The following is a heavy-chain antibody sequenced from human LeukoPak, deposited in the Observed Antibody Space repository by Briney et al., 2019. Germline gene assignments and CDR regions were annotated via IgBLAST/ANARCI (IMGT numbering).Heavy chain of an antibody. CDR1: GFTVSSNY. Sequence: PGGSLRLSCAASGFTVSSNYMSWVRQAPGKGLGWVSVMYIGGSTYYADSVKGRFTISRDNSKNTLYLQMNSLRAEDTAVYYCAISGYSYGSFDYWGQGTLVTVSS. D-gene: IGHD5-18*01. J-gene: IGHJ4*02. V-gene: IGHV3-53*01. CDR3: AISGYSYGSFDY. CDR2: MYIGGST.